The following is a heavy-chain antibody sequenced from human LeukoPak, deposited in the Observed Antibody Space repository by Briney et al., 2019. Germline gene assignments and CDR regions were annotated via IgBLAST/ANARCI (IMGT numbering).Heavy chain of an antibody. CDR3: ARGLMCGGDCLEQS. CDR2: MNPNSGNT. J-gene: IGHJ5*02. CDR1: GGTFSSYA. D-gene: IGHD2-21*02. V-gene: IGHV1-8*02. Sequence: ASVKVSCKASGGTFSSYAINWVRQATGQGLEWMGWMNPNSGNTGYAQKFQGRVTMTRNTSISTAYMELSSLRSEDTAVYYCARGLMCGGDCLEQSWGQGTLVTVSS.